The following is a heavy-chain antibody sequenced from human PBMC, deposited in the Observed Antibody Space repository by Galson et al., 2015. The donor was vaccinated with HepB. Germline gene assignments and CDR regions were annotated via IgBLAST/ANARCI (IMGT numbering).Heavy chain of an antibody. D-gene: IGHD3-22*01. CDR3: ARGPLILVVTNGVDI. Sequence: SVKVSCKASGYTFTSYYMHWMRQAPGQGLEWMGIINPSGGSTSYAQKFQGRVTMTRDTSTSTVYMELSSLRSEDTAVYYCARGPLILVVTNGVDIWGQGTMVTVSS. CDR2: INPSGGST. J-gene: IGHJ3*02. V-gene: IGHV1-46*03. CDR1: GYTFTSYY.